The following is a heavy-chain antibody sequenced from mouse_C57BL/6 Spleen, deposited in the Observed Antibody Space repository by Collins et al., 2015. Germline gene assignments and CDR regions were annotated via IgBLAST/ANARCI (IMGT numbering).Heavy chain of an antibody. CDR3: ARSYYAFDY. V-gene: IGHV1-53*01. CDR2: INSGSGDT. J-gene: IGHJ2*01. D-gene: IGHD1-1*01. CDR1: GYTLTSYW. Sequence: QVQLQQPGTELVKPGTSVKVSCKASGYTLTSYWMHWVKQRPGQGLEWIGNINSGSGDTYYNENFKSKATLTVDKSSSTAYMQLSSLTSEDSAVYFCARSYYAFDYWGQGTTLTVSS.